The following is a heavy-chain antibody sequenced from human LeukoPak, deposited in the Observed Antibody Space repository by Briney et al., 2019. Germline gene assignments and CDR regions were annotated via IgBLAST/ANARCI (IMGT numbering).Heavy chain of an antibody. D-gene: IGHD2-15*01. CDR2: MSASGSPI. CDR1: GFSCSDHE. J-gene: IGHJ3*02. V-gene: IGHV3-48*03. Sequence: QPGGSLRLSCTASGFSCSDHEMNWVRQAPGKGLEWVSYMSASGSPIDYADSVKGRFTVSRDSAKNSLYLKMNSLRAEDTAIYYCARGGYCSGGLCYWLNAFDIWGQGTMVTVSS. CDR3: ARGGYCSGGLCYWLNAFDI.